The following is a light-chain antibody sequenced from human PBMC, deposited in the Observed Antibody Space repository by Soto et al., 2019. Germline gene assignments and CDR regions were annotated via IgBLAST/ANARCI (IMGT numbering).Light chain of an antibody. Sequence: NFMLTQPPSVSESPGKTVTISCTRSSGRITSNYVQWYQQRPGSAPSTVIYEDNLRPSEVPDRFSGSVDGSSTSASLTISGLKTEDEADYYCQSYDNTNVVFGGGTKLTVL. J-gene: IGLJ2*01. CDR1: SGRITSNY. CDR2: EDN. V-gene: IGLV6-57*04. CDR3: QSYDNTNVV.